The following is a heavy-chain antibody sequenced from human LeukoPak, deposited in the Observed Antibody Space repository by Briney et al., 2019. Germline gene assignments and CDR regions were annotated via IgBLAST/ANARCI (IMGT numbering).Heavy chain of an antibody. V-gene: IGHV3-74*01. CDR3: VRSMLGIADC. J-gene: IGHJ4*02. D-gene: IGHD7-27*01. CDR1: GFTFSSYW. CDR2: INGDGSRT. Sequence: GGSLRLSCAASGFTFSSYWMYWVRQAPGKGLVWVSRINGDGSRTNYADSVKGRFTISRDNAKSILYLQMNSLTAEDTAVYYCVRSMLGIADCWGQGTLVTVSS.